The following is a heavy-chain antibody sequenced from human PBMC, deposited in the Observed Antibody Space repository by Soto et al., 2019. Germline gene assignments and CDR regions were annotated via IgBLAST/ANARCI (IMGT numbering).Heavy chain of an antibody. J-gene: IGHJ4*02. D-gene: IGHD3-3*01. CDR2: LYYDGNT. V-gene: IGHV4-39*02. CDR3: ARDVDFWSGYYPFDY. Sequence: SETLSLTCTVSGGSIATATYYWGWVRQTPGKHLEWIGSLYYDGNTYDNPSLRSRVTMSIDTSKNQFSLKLSSVTAADTAVYYCARDVDFWSGYYPFDYWGQGTLVTVS. CDR1: GGSIATATYY.